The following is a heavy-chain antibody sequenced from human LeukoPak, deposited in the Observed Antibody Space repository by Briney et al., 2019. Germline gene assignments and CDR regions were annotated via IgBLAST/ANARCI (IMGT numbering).Heavy chain of an antibody. J-gene: IGHJ4*02. CDR2: ITSSSITI. Sequence: PGGSLRLSCAASGFTFSSYSMNWVRQAPGKGLEWVSYITSSSITIYYADSVKGRFTISRDNAKNSLYLQMNSPRDEDTAVYYCARDSPYGDYPFDYWGQGTLVTVSS. D-gene: IGHD4-17*01. CDR1: GFTFSSYS. V-gene: IGHV3-48*02. CDR3: ARDSPYGDYPFDY.